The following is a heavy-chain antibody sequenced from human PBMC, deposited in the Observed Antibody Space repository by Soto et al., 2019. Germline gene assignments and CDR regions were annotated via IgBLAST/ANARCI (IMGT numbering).Heavy chain of an antibody. V-gene: IGHV4-31*03. Sequence: SETLSLTCTVSGGSVSSGGYYWSWIRQHPGKGLEWIGYIYYSGSTIYNPSLESRASISKDTSTNDFSLKLSSLTAADTALYFCARDRYGGAFDVWGPGTMVTVSS. CDR2: IYYSGST. CDR3: ARDRYGGAFDV. D-gene: IGHD4-17*01. J-gene: IGHJ3*01. CDR1: GGSVSSGGYY.